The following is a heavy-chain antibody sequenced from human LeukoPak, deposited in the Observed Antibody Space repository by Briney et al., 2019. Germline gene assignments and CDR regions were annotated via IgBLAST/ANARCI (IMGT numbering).Heavy chain of an antibody. Sequence: SETLSLTCAVSGGSISSGGYSWSWIRQPPGKGLEWIGEIYHSGSTNYNPSLKSRVTISVDKSKNQFSLKLSSVTAADTAVYYCAKSFNSGSYYEYAEHFQHWGQGTLVTVSS. CDR2: IYHSGST. CDR1: GGSISSGGYS. V-gene: IGHV4-30-2*01. CDR3: AKSFNSGSYYEYAEHFQH. D-gene: IGHD1-26*01. J-gene: IGHJ1*01.